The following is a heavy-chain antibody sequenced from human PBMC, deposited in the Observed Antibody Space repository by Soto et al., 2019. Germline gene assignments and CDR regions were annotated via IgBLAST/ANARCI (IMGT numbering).Heavy chain of an antibody. Sequence: QVQVVQSGVEVRRPGSSVKVSCKASGDTFKNCVISWVRQAPGQGLEWMGGIIPLFGTTDFAQRFQGRLTITTDESKNTAYMELSRLRSEDTAKYYCAAELGFGNLSVVWGQGTTVIVSS. D-gene: IGHD3-10*01. CDR1: GDTFKNCV. CDR3: AAELGFGNLSVV. J-gene: IGHJ6*02. V-gene: IGHV1-69*01. CDR2: IIPLFGTT.